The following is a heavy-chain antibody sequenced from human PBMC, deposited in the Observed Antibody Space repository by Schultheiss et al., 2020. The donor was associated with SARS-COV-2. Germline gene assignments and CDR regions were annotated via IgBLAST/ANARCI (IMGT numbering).Heavy chain of an antibody. CDR3: ARDGGDYNWYFDL. CDR2: IYYSGST. Sequence: SQTLSLTCTVSGGSISSYYWSWIRQPPGKGLEWIGYIYYSGSTNYNPSLKSRVTISVDTSKNQFSLKLSSVTAADTAVYYCARDGGDYNWYFDLWGRGTLVTVSS. D-gene: IGHD4-11*01. CDR1: GGSISSYY. V-gene: IGHV4-59*01. J-gene: IGHJ2*01.